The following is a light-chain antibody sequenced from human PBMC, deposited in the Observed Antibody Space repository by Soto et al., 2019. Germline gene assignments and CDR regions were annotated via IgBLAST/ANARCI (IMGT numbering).Light chain of an antibody. Sequence: EIPLTQSPSSLAASVGDRLTLTCRASRNVSIYLNWYQHKPGKGPELLIYSASSLHFGVPSRFSGSGAGTDFTFTINSLLPEDLAIYYCQQTYSTPRTFGQGTKVDIK. CDR1: RNVSIY. J-gene: IGKJ1*01. CDR2: SAS. CDR3: QQTYSTPRT. V-gene: IGKV1-39*01.